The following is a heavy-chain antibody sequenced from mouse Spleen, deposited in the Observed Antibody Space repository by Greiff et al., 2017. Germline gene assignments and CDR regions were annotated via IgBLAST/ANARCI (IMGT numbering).Heavy chain of an antibody. CDR2: INPGSGGT. D-gene: IGHD2-12*01. CDR3: ARRIYSLYAMDY. CDR1: GYAFTNYL. J-gene: IGHJ4*01. V-gene: IGHV1-54*01. Sequence: QVQLQQSGAELVRPGTSVKVSCKASGYAFTNYLIEWVKQRPGQGLEWIGVINPGSGGTNYNEKFKGKATLTADKSSSTAYMQLSSLTSEDSAVYFCARRIYSLYAMDYWGQGTSVTVSS.